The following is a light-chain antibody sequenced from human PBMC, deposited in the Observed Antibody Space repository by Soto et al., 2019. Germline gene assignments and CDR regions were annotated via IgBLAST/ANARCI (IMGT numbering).Light chain of an antibody. CDR2: KAS. CDR3: QQYNSYPFT. Sequence: DIPMTQSPSTLSASVGDRVTITCRASQSISSWLAWYQQKPGKAPKLLIYKASSLESGVPSRFSGSRSGTEFTLTISSLQPDDFATYYCQQYNSYPFTFGPGTKVDIK. V-gene: IGKV1-5*03. CDR1: QSISSW. J-gene: IGKJ3*01.